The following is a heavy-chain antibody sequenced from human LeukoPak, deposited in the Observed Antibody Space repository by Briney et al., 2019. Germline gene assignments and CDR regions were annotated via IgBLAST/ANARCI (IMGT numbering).Heavy chain of an antibody. V-gene: IGHV4-59*01. J-gene: IGHJ4*02. D-gene: IGHD3-10*01. Sequence: PSETLSLTCTVSGGSISSNYWTWIRQPPGKRLEWTGYIYYSGSTNYNPSLKSRVTISLDTSKNQFSLKLSSVTAADTAVYYCARGRGVRGGNFDYWGQGTLVTVSS. CDR2: IYYSGST. CDR3: ARGRGVRGGNFDY. CDR1: GGSISSNY.